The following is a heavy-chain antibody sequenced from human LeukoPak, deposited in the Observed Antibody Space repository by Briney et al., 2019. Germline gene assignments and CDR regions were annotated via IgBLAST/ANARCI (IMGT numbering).Heavy chain of an antibody. CDR1: GESFSGYY. Sequence: PSETLSLTCAVNGESFSGYYWSWIRQPPGKGLEWIGEINHSGSTNYNPSLKSRVTMSVDTSKNQFSLKLSSVTAADTAVYYCARGVARTYYSDTSGYAAADYWGQGTLVTVSS. CDR3: ARGVARTYYSDTSGYAAADY. J-gene: IGHJ4*02. V-gene: IGHV4-34*01. D-gene: IGHD3-22*01. CDR2: INHSGST.